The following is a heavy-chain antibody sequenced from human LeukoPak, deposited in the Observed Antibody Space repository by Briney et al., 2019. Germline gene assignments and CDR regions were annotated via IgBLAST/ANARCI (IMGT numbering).Heavy chain of an antibody. Sequence: GGSLRLSCAASGFTFSSYAMSWVRQAPGKGLEGVSVIYSGGSTYYADSVKGRFTISRDNSKNTLYLQMNSLRAEDTAVYYCARATFDYYGSERAFDIWGQGTMVTVSS. V-gene: IGHV3-53*01. CDR2: IYSGGST. CDR1: GFTFSSYA. CDR3: ARATFDYYGSERAFDI. J-gene: IGHJ3*02. D-gene: IGHD3-10*01.